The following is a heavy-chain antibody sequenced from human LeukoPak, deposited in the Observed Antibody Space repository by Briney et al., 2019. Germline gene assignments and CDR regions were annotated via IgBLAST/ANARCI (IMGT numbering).Heavy chain of an antibody. D-gene: IGHD3-10*02. CDR3: TRENYVPDS. Sequence: GGSLRLSCVASGYTCSPYWMSWVRQIPGKGLEWVASISNGGGATYYVDSVRGRFTISRDDAKNSLFLQMNGLRSDDTAVYYCTRENYVPDSWGQGTLVTVSS. J-gene: IGHJ5*02. CDR1: GYTCSPYW. V-gene: IGHV3-7*03. CDR2: ISNGGGAT.